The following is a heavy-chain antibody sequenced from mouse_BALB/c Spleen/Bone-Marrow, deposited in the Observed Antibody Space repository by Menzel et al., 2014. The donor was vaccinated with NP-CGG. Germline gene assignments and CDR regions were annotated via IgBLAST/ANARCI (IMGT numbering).Heavy chain of an antibody. CDR3: ASYDGSRFAY. J-gene: IGHJ3*01. CDR1: GFNIKDTH. V-gene: IGHV14-3*02. CDR2: FDPTNGNP. D-gene: IGHD2-3*01. Sequence: EVQLQQSGAELVKPGTSVKLSCTASGFNIKDTHLHWVQQRPEQGLEWIGRFDPTNGNPKYDPKFQGKATITVDTSSNTAYLQPSSLTSEDTAVYYCASYDGSRFAYWGQGTLVTVSA.